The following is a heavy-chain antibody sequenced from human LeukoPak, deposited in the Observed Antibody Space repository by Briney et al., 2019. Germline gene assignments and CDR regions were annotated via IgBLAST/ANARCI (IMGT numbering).Heavy chain of an antibody. CDR2: NSAYNGNT. CDR1: GYTFTSYG. J-gene: IGHJ3*02. D-gene: IGHD6-19*01. CDR3: ARVAGTVVPSDAFDI. V-gene: IGHV1-18*01. Sequence: ASVKVSCKASGYTFTSYGISWVRQAPGQGLGWMGWNSAYNGNTNYTQKLQGRVTMTTDTSTSTAYMELRSLRSDDTAVYYCARVAGTVVPSDAFDIWGQGTMVTVSS.